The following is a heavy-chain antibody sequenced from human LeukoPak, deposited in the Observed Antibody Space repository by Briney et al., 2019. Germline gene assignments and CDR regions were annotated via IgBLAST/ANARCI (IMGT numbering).Heavy chain of an antibody. CDR2: MYCSGST. V-gene: IGHV4-39*01. J-gene: IGHJ3*02. Sequence: SETLSLTCTVSGGSFSSSSYYWGWIRQPPGKGLEWIGSMYCSGSTYYNASLRSRVTISVDTSKNQFSLKLSSVTAADTAVYYCARHFDRDGYKSNAFDIWGQGTMVTVSS. D-gene: IGHD5-24*01. CDR1: GGSFSSSSYY. CDR3: ARHFDRDGYKSNAFDI.